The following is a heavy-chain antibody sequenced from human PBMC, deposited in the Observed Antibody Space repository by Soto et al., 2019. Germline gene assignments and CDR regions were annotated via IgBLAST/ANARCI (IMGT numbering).Heavy chain of an antibody. CDR3: ARDGGRYYGMDV. V-gene: IGHV4-59*01. CDR2: IYYSGST. D-gene: IGHD3-3*01. Sequence: SETLSLTCTVSGGSISSYYWSWIRQPPGKGLEWIGYIYYSGSTKYNPSLKSRVTISVDTSKNQFSLKLNSVTAADTAVYYCARDGGRYYGMDVWGRGTTATVSS. J-gene: IGHJ6*02. CDR1: GGSISSYY.